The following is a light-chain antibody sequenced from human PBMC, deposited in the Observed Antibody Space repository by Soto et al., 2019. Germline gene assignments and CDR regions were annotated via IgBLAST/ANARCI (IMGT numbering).Light chain of an antibody. CDR1: QSISSNY. J-gene: IGKJ5*01. V-gene: IGKV3D-20*02. CDR3: QQRSNWPIT. Sequence: EIVLTQSPGTLSLSPGERATLSCWASQSISSNYLAWYQQKPGQAPRLLIYDASNRATGIPARFSGSGSGTDFTLTISSLEPEDFAVYYCQQRSNWPITFGQGTRLEIK. CDR2: DAS.